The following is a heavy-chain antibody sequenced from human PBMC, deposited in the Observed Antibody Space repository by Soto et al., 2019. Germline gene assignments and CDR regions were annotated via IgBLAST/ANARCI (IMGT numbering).Heavy chain of an antibody. V-gene: IGHV1-69*13. J-gene: IGHJ4*02. CDR3: ARVEPGMSGYCSGGSCYYFDY. Sequence: SVKVSCKASGGTFSSYAISWVRQAPGQGLEWMGGIIPIFGTANYAQKFQGRVTITADESTSTAHMELSSLRSEDTAVYYCARVEPGMSGYCSGGSCYYFDYWGQGTLVTVSS. CDR2: IIPIFGTA. CDR1: GGTFSSYA. D-gene: IGHD2-15*01.